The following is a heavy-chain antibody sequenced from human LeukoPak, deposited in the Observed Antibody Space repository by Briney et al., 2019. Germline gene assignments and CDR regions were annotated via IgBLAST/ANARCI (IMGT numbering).Heavy chain of an antibody. J-gene: IGHJ4*02. V-gene: IGHV3-30*18. CDR1: GFTFSSYG. Sequence: GGSLRLSCAASGFTFSSYGMHWVRQAPGKGLEWVAVISYDGSNKYYADSVKGRFTISRDDSKNTLYLQMNSLRAEDTAVYYCAKGRYYYDSSGYPGHWGQGTLVTVSS. D-gene: IGHD3-22*01. CDR3: AKGRYYYDSSGYPGH. CDR2: ISYDGSNK.